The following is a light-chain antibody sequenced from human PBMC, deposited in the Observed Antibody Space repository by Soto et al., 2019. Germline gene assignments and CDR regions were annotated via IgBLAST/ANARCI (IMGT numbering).Light chain of an antibody. J-gene: IGKJ1*01. CDR2: SVS. V-gene: IGKV3-15*01. CDR1: QTVSSD. Sequence: EIVMTQSPATLSVSPGERATLSCRASQTVSSDLAWYHQKPGQAPRLLIYSVSTRATGIPARFSGSGSGTEFNLTINSLQSEDFAVYYCQQYNFWPRTFGQGTKVEIK. CDR3: QQYNFWPRT.